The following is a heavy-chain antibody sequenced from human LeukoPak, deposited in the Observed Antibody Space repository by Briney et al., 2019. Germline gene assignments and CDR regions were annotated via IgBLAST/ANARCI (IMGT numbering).Heavy chain of an antibody. CDR3: AKAVDSSGWFNYFDY. CDR1: GFTFSSYG. J-gene: IGHJ4*02. CDR2: ISYGGSNK. D-gene: IGHD6-19*01. Sequence: GGSLRLSCAASGFTFSSYGMHWVRQAPGKGLEWVAVISYGGSNKYYADSVKGRFTISRDNSKNTLYLQMNSLRAEDTAVYYCAKAVDSSGWFNYFDYWGQGTLVTVSS. V-gene: IGHV3-30*18.